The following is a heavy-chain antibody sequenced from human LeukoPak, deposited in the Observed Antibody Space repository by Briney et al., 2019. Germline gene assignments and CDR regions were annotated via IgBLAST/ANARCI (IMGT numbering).Heavy chain of an antibody. Sequence: PGGSLRLSCAASGFTFSSYSMNWVRQAPGKGLEWVSYISSSSSTIYYADSVKGRFTISRDNSKNTLYLQMNSLRAEDTAVYYCAREPIAVAGPPFDYWGQGTLVTVSS. D-gene: IGHD6-19*01. CDR3: AREPIAVAGPPFDY. V-gene: IGHV3-48*01. CDR2: ISSSSSTI. CDR1: GFTFSSYS. J-gene: IGHJ4*02.